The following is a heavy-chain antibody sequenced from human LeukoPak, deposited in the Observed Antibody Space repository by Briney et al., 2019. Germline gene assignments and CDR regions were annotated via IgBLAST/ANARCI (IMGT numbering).Heavy chain of an antibody. CDR1: GGTFSSYA. CDR2: IIPIFGTA. V-gene: IGHV1-69*05. CDR3: ARDLVPAATNDAFDI. Sequence: ASVKVSCKASGGTFSSYAISWVRQAPGQGLEWMGGIIPIFGTANYAQKFQGRVTITTDESTSTAYMELSSPRSEDTAVYYCARDLVPAATNDAFDIWGQGTMVTVSS. J-gene: IGHJ3*02. D-gene: IGHD2-2*01.